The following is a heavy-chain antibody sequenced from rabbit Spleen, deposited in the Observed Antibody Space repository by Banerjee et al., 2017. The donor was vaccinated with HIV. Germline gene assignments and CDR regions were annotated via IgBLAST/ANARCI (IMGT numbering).Heavy chain of an antibody. D-gene: IGHD4-1*01. J-gene: IGHJ6*01. CDR3: ARDLAGAIGWNFYL. CDR1: GFSFSDRDG. V-gene: IGHV1S45*01. Sequence: QEQLEESGRGLVRPEGSLTLTCKASGFSFSDRDGMCWVRQAPGKGLEWIACINTATGKDVYANWVNGRFTISRTSSTTVTLQMTSLAAADTATYFCARDLAGAIGWNFYLWGPGTLVTVS. CDR2: INTATGKD.